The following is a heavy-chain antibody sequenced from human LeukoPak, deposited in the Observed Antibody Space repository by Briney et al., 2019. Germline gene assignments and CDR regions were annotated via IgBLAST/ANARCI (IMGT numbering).Heavy chain of an antibody. CDR2: ISYSGST. V-gene: IGHV4-59*08. D-gene: IGHD1-26*01. Sequence: SETLSLTCTVSGGSISSNNWSWIRQPPGKGLEWIGYISYSGSTNYNPSLKSRVTISVDTSKNQFSPKVNSVTAADTAVYYCARRSDAFDIWGQGTMVTVSS. CDR3: ARRSDAFDI. J-gene: IGHJ3*02. CDR1: GGSISSNN.